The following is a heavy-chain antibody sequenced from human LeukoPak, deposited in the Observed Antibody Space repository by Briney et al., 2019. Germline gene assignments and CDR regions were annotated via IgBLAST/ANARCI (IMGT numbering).Heavy chain of an antibody. CDR2: INHSGST. CDR3: ARVVYSSSWIPCYYGMDV. CDR1: GASISSRTYY. D-gene: IGHD6-13*01. Sequence: SETLSLTCTVSGASISSRTYYWSWIRQPPGKGLEWIGEINHSGSTNYNPSLKSRVTISVDTSKNQFSLKLSSVTAADTAVYYCARVVYSSSWIPCYYGMDVWGQGTTVTVSS. V-gene: IGHV4-39*07. J-gene: IGHJ6*02.